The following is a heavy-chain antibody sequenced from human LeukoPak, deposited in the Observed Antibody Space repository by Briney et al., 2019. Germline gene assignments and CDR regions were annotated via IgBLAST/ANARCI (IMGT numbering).Heavy chain of an antibody. D-gene: IGHD3-10*01. CDR3: ARAHSSAGEYYFDY. CDR2: ISGSGGST. V-gene: IGHV3-23*01. J-gene: IGHJ4*02. CDR1: GFTFSSYA. Sequence: GGSLRLSCAASGFTFSSYAMSWVRQAPGKGLEWVSAISGSGGSTYYADSVKGRFTISRDNSKNTLYLQMNSLRAEDTAVYYCARAHSSAGEYYFDYWGQGTLVTVSS.